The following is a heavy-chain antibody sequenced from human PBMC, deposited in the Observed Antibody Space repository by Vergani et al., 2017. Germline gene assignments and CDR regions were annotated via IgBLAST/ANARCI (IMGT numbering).Heavy chain of an antibody. CDR3: ARVVTTWEVISSTYYFDY. D-gene: IGHD4-11*01. CDR2: ISSSGSTI. Sequence: VQLLESGGGLVQPGGSLRLSCAASGFTFSDYYMSWIRQAPGKGLEWVSYISSSGSTIYYADSVKGRFTISRDNAKNSLYLQMNSLRAEDTAVYYCARVVTTWEVISSTYYFDYWGQGTLVTVSS. J-gene: IGHJ4*02. V-gene: IGHV3-11*04. CDR1: GFTFSDYY.